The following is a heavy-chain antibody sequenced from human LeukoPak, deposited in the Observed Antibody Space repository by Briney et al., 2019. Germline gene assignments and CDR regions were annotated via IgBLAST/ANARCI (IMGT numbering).Heavy chain of an antibody. CDR3: AKDMYSSSWDYFDY. Sequence: GRSLRLSCAASGFTFSSYGMHWVRQAPGKGLEWVAVISYDGSNKYYADSVKGRFTISRDNSKNTLYLQMNSLRAEDTAVYYCAKDMYSSSWDYFDYWGQGTLGTLSS. J-gene: IGHJ4*02. V-gene: IGHV3-30*18. CDR1: GFTFSSYG. D-gene: IGHD6-13*01. CDR2: ISYDGSNK.